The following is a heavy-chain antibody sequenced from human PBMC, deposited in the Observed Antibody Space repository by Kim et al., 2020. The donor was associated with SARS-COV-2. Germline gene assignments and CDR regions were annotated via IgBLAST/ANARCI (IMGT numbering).Heavy chain of an antibody. CDR1: GGSISSSNW. CDR2: IYHSGST. J-gene: IGHJ3*02. Sequence: SETLSLTCAVSGGSISSSNWWSWVRQPPGKGLEWIGEIYHSGSTNYNPSLKSRVTISVDKSKNQFSLKLSSVTAADTAVYYCAGEWFGETHDAFDIWGQGTMVTVSS. V-gene: IGHV4-4*02. D-gene: IGHD3-10*01. CDR3: AGEWFGETHDAFDI.